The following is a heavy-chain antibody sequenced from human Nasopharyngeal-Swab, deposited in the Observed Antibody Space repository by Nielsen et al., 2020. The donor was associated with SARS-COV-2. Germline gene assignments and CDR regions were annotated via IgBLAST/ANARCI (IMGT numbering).Heavy chain of an antibody. CDR1: GFSLSTSGMC. CDR3: ARGYYYDSSGYFDY. CDR2: IDWDDDK. J-gene: IGHJ4*02. Sequence: SGSTLVKPTQTLTLTCTFSGFSLSTSGMCVSWFRQPPGKALEWLARIDWDDDKYYSTSLKTRLTISKDTSKNQVVLTMTNMDPVDTATYYCARGYYYDSSGYFDYWGQGTLVTVSS. D-gene: IGHD3-22*01. V-gene: IGHV2-70*11.